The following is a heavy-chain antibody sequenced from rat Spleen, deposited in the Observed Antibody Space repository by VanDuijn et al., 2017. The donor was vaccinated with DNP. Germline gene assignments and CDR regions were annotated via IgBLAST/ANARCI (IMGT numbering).Heavy chain of an antibody. V-gene: IGHV5-7*01. CDR3: ATRAPGNYYYGGYFEY. J-gene: IGHJ2*01. Sequence: EVQLVESGGGSVQPGRSLKLSCAASGFTFSDYNMAWVRQAPKKGLEWVASISFGDNSTYYRDSVKGRFTNSRDIPKSTLYLQIDSLRSEDTATYYCATRAPGNYYYGGYFEYWGQGVMVTVSS. D-gene: IGHD1-12*02. CDR2: ISFGDNST. CDR1: GFTFSDYN.